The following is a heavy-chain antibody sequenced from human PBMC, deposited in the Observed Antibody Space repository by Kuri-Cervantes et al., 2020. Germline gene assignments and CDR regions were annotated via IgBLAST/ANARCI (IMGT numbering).Heavy chain of an antibody. CDR3: AREGCSGGSLSCKHLDS. CDR2: INPNRGTT. CDR1: RDTSISHT. J-gene: IGHJ4*02. V-gene: IGHV1-46*01. Sequence: ASVKVSCKSSRDTSISHTVSWVRQAPGQGLEWMGLINPNRGTTSYAQRFQGRVTMTRDTSTTTVYMDLSRLTSEDTALYYCAREGCSGGSLSCKHLDSWGQGTLVTVSS. D-gene: IGHD2-15*01.